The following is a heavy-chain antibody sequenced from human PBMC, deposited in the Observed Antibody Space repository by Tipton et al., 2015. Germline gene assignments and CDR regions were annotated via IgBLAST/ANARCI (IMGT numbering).Heavy chain of an antibody. D-gene: IGHD4-23*01. CDR1: GGSISGYY. J-gene: IGHJ4*02. Sequence: TLSLTCTVSGGSISGYYWSWIRQPPGKGLEWIGEINHSGSTNYNPSLKSRVTISVDTSKTQFSLKMSSVTASDTAVYYCARARGRHGGLFDSWGQGILVTVSS. CDR2: INHSGST. V-gene: IGHV4-34*01. CDR3: ARARGRHGGLFDS.